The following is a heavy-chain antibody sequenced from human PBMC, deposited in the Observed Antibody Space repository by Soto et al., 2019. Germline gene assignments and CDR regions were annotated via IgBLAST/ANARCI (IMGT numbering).Heavy chain of an antibody. V-gene: IGHV5-10-1*01. CDR1: GYSFPNYW. J-gene: IGHJ6*02. CDR2: IHPSDSHT. D-gene: IGHD6-13*01. Sequence: GESLKISCKGSGYSFPNYWISWVRQVPGKGLEWVGRIHPSDSHTNYSPSFQGHVIISADKSISTAYLQWNSLKASDTAMYYCARRKTAAAASYYYYGMDVWGQGTTVTVSS. CDR3: ARRKTAAAASYYYYGMDV.